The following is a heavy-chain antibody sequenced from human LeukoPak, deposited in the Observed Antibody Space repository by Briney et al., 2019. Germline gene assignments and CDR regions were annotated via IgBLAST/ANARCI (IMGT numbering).Heavy chain of an antibody. V-gene: IGHV4-4*07. CDR1: GGSISSYY. J-gene: IGHJ6*03. CDR3: VVGYCSGGSCYSRDYYYYYMDV. CDR2: IYTSGIT. Sequence: SETLSLTCTVSGGSISSYYWSWIRQPAGKGLEWIGRIYTSGITNYNPSLKSRVTMSVDTSKNQFSLKLSSVTAADTAVYYCVVGYCSGGSCYSRDYYYYYMDVWGKGTTVTVSS. D-gene: IGHD2-15*01.